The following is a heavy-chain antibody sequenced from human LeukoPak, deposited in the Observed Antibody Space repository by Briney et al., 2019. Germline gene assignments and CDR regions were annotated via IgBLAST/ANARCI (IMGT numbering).Heavy chain of an antibody. CDR1: GYSTSSGYY. D-gene: IGHD2-15*01. CDR3: ARRGGSHFDY. Sequence: SETLPLTCAVSGYSTSSGYYWGWIRQPPGKGLEWIGSIYHSGSTYYNPSLKSRVTISVDTSKNQYSLNLSAVTAADTAVYYCARRGGSHFDYWGQGTLVTVSS. V-gene: IGHV4-38-2*01. J-gene: IGHJ4*02. CDR2: IYHSGST.